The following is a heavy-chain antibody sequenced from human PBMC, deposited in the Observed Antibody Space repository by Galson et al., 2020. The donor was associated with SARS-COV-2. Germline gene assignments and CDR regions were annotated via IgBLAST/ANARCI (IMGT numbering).Heavy chain of an antibody. D-gene: IGHD6-13*01. CDR3: ARAFLAKIAAAGVGYYCVDV. J-gene: IGHJ6*02. V-gene: IGHV1-69*13. Sequence: SVKVSCKASGGTFSSYAISWVRQAPGQGLEWMGGIIPIFGTANYAQKFQGRVTITADESTSTAYMELSSLRSEDTAVYYCARAFLAKIAAAGVGYYCVDVWGQGTAVTVAS. CDR1: GGTFSSYA. CDR2: IIPIFGTA.